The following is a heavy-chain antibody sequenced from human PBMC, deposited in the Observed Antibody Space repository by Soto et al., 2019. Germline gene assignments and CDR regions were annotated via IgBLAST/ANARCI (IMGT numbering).Heavy chain of an antibody. CDR1: GFTFSSYA. CDR2: ISGSGGST. D-gene: IGHD3-10*01. V-gene: IGHV3-23*01. CDR3: GKVSPSTNMVGGGFDP. Sequence: EVQLLESGGGLVQPGGSLRLSCAASGFTFSSYAMSWVRQAPGKGLEWVSAISGSGGSTYYADSVKGRFTISRDNSKNPLYLKMNTLSAEDRAVYYCGKVSPSTNMVGGGFDPWGQGPLVTVSS. J-gene: IGHJ5*02.